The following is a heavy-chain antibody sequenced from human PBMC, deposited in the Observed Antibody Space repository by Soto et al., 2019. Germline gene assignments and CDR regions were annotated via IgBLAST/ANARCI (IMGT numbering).Heavy chain of an antibody. CDR2: FSGSGTST. V-gene: IGHV3-23*01. CDR1: GFNFSSYA. Sequence: QLGGSLRLSCAASGFNFSSYAMSWVRRAPGKGLEWVSSFSGSGTSTYYADSVKGRFTISRDSSKNTLYLQMNSLRVEDTAVYYCAKHSTSGSPGYFDYWGQGTLVTVSS. J-gene: IGHJ4*02. CDR3: AKHSTSGSPGYFDY. D-gene: IGHD2-2*01.